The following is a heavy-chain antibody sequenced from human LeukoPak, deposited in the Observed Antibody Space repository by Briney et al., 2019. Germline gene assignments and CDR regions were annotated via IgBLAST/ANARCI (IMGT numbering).Heavy chain of an antibody. CDR2: ISAYNGNT. J-gene: IGHJ4*02. V-gene: IGHV1-18*01. CDR1: GYTFTSYG. Sequence: GASVKVSCKASGYTFTSYGISWVRQAPGQGLEWMGWISAYNGNTNYAQKLQGRVTMTTDTSTSTAYMELRSLRFDDTAVYYCARGIYGSGSYYPPDYWGQGTLVTVSS. CDR3: ARGIYGSGSYYPPDY. D-gene: IGHD3-10*01.